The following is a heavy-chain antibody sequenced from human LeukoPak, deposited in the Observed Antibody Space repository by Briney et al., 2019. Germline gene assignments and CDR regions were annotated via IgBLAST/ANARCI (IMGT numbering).Heavy chain of an antibody. CDR2: MNPNSGNT. Sequence: ASVKVSCKASGYTFTSYDINWVRQATGQGLEWMGWMNPNSGNTGYAQKFQGRVTMTRNTSISTAYMELSSLRSEDTAVYYCARGNSWYIGNDYWGQGTLVTVSS. V-gene: IGHV1-8*01. J-gene: IGHJ4*02. D-gene: IGHD6-13*01. CDR1: GYTFTSYD. CDR3: ARGNSWYIGNDY.